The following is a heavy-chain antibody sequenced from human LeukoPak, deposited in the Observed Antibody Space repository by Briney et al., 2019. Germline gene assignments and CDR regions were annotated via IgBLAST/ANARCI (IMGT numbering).Heavy chain of an antibody. D-gene: IGHD3-16*01. CDR2: IYYTGPT. Sequence: SETLSLTCTVSGVSISTSRYYWGWIRQPPGKGLEWIGNIYYTGPTYYNASLESRVTISLDTSKNQFFLKLNSVTAADTAVYYCARRRQKLNYFDYWGQGTLVTVSS. J-gene: IGHJ4*02. V-gene: IGHV4-39*01. CDR1: GVSISTSRYY. CDR3: ARRRQKLNYFDY.